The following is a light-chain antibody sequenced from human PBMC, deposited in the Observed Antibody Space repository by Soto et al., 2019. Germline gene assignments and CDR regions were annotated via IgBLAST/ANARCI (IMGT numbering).Light chain of an antibody. CDR1: SGHSSYT. Sequence: QLVVTQSPSASASLGASVKLTCTLSSGHSSYTIAWHQQQPEKGPRYLMKVNSDGSHSKGDGIPDRFSGSSSGAERYLTISSLQSEDEADYYCQTWGTGIRVFGGGTKVTVL. V-gene: IGLV4-69*02. J-gene: IGLJ3*02. CDR3: QTWGTGIRV. CDR2: VNSDGSH.